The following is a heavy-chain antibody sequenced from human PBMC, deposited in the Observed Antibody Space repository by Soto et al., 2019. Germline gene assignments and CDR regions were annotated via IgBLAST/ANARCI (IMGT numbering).Heavy chain of an antibody. Sequence: SLKVSCKASGGTFSCYKISWVRHAPGQGLEWMGRIIPILGIANYAQKFQGRVTITADKSTSTAYMELSSLRSEDTAVYYCARDSGSGKAYYYYGMDVWGQGTTVTVSS. CDR1: GGTFSCYK. J-gene: IGHJ6*02. CDR3: ARDSGSGKAYYYYGMDV. CDR2: IIPILGIA. V-gene: IGHV1-69*04. D-gene: IGHD3-10*01.